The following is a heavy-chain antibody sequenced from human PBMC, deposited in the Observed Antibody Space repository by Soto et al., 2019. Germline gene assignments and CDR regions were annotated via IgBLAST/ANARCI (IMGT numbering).Heavy chain of an antibody. D-gene: IGHD4-17*01. Sequence: RWPCHAKEQGLEWMGWISAYNGNVNEAQKLQGRVTMTTDTSTSTAYMELRSLRSDDTAVYYCVQARVAMLTTLPALAFRGQGTTVT. J-gene: IGHJ3*01. CDR3: VQARVAMLTTLPALAF. CDR2: ISAYNGNV. V-gene: IGHV1-18*01.